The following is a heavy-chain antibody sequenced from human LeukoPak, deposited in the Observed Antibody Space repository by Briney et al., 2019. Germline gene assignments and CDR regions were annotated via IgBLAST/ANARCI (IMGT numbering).Heavy chain of an antibody. Sequence: GGSLRLSCAASGFTFSSYGMHWVRQAPGKGLEWEAFIRYDGSNKYYADSVKGRFTISRDNSKNTLYLQMNSLRAEDTAVYYCAKDRAIFGVVTAFDYWGQGTLVTVSS. CDR3: AKDRAIFGVVTAFDY. J-gene: IGHJ4*02. CDR2: IRYDGSNK. CDR1: GFTFSSYG. V-gene: IGHV3-30*02. D-gene: IGHD3-3*01.